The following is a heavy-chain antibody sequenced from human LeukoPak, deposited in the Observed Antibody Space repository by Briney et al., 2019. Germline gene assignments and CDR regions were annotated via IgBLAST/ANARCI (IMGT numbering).Heavy chain of an antibody. CDR1: GFSFSAHG. CDR2: IHGSGVTT. V-gene: IGHV3-23*01. CDR3: AKDPNGDYVGAFDS. J-gene: IGHJ3*02. D-gene: IGHD4-17*01. Sequence: PGGSLRLSCAASGFSFSAHGMNWVRQAPGKGLEWVSGIHGSGVTTYYADSVKGRFTISRDNSRKMLYLQMNSLRVEDTAVYYCAKDPNGDYVGAFDSWGQGTMVTVSS.